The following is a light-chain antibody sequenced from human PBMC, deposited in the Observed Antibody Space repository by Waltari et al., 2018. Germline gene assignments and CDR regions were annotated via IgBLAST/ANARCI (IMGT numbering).Light chain of an antibody. CDR3: QQYKSYLYT. J-gene: IGKJ2*01. V-gene: IGKV1-5*03. CDR2: KAS. CDR1: QSISSW. Sequence: DIQMTQSPSTLSASVGDRVTITCRASQSISSWLAWYQQKPGKAPMLLSYKASSLESGVPSRFSGSGAATEFILTISSLQPDDFATYYCQQYKSYLYTFGQRTKLEIK.